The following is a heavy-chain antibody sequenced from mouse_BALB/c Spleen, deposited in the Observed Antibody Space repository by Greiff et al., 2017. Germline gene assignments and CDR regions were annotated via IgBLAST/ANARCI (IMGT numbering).Heavy chain of an antibody. V-gene: IGHV14-3*02. CDR3: APDGSSYYYAMDY. J-gene: IGHJ4*01. CDR2: IDPANGNT. Sequence: VQLQQSGAELVKPGASVKLSCTASGFNIKDTYMHWVKQRPEQGLEWIGRIDPANGNTKYDPKFQGKATITADTSSNTAYLQLSSLTSEDTAVYYGAPDGSSYYYAMDYWGQGTSVTVSS. CDR1: GFNIKDTY. D-gene: IGHD1-1*01.